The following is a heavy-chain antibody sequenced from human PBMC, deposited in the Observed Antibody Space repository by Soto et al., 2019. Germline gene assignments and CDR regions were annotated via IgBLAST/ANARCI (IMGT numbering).Heavy chain of an antibody. CDR2: TYYRSKWYN. J-gene: IGHJ5*02. CDR3: ARERTGTTWSTIENWFDP. Sequence: QVQLQQSGPVLVKPSQTLSLTCAISGDSVSSNSAAWNWIRQSPSRGLEWLGRTYYRSKWYNDYAVSVNSRITLHPDTSKNQFSLQLNSVTPEDAAVYHCARERTGTTWSTIENWFDPWGQGTLVTVSS. V-gene: IGHV6-1*01. CDR1: GDSVSSNSAA. D-gene: IGHD1-7*01.